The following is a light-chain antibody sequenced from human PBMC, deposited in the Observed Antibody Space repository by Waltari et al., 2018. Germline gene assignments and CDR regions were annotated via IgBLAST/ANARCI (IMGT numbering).Light chain of an antibody. CDR2: GVT. CDR3: SSYTTSDTLV. V-gene: IGLV2-14*03. Sequence: QSALSQPASVSGSPGQSLTISCTGTSSDVGAYNYVSWYQQHPGRAPRLMIYGVTIRPSGVSIRFSGSKSGNTASLTISGLQPEDEAYYYCSSYTTSDTLVFAGGTKLTVI. CDR1: SSDVGAYNY. J-gene: IGLJ2*01.